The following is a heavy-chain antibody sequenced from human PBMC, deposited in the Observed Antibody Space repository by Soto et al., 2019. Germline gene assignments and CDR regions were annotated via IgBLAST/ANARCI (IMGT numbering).Heavy chain of an antibody. CDR3: ARYNRWYCTNGVCYIFDY. V-gene: IGHV4-34*01. CDR1: SGSFSGYY. Sequence: SETLSLTCAVYSGSFSGYYWSWIRQPPGKGLEWIGEINHSGSTNYNPSLKSRVTISVDTSKNQFSLKLSSVTAADTAVYYCARYNRWYCTNGVCYIFDYWGQGTLVTVSS. CDR2: INHSGST. J-gene: IGHJ4*02. D-gene: IGHD2-8*01.